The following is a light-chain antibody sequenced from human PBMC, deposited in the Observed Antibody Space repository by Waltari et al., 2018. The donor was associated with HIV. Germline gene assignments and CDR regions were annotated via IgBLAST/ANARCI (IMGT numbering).Light chain of an antibody. V-gene: IGKV1-27*01. CDR2: AAS. CDR1: QGIGNS. Sequence: DIQMTQSPSSLSASVGDRVTITCRASQGIGNSLAWYQQKPGKVPTLLIYAASTLQSGFPSRFSCSGSGTDFTLTISSLQPEDFATYYCQKYNSAPLTFGPGTKVDVK. J-gene: IGKJ3*01. CDR3: QKYNSAPLT.